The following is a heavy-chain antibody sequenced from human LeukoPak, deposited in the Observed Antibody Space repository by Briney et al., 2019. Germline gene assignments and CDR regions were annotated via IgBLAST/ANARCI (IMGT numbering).Heavy chain of an antibody. CDR1: GFTFSSYW. V-gene: IGHV3-7*01. D-gene: IGHD3-22*01. Sequence: GGSLRLSCAASGFTFSSYWMSWVRQAPGKGLEWVANIKQDGSEKYYVDSVKGRFTISRDSAKNSLYLQMNSLRAEDTAVYYCARGKQYYYDSSGYYYIDAIDIWGQGTMVTVSS. J-gene: IGHJ3*02. CDR2: IKQDGSEK. CDR3: ARGKQYYYDSSGYYYIDAIDI.